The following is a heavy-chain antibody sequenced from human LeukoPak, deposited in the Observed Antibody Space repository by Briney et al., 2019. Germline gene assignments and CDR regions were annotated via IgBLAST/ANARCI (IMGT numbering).Heavy chain of an antibody. CDR1: GGSISSSSYY. V-gene: IGHV4-61*05. D-gene: IGHD5-24*01. CDR2: IYYSGST. CDR3: ARGRRWLQP. Sequence: SETLSLTCTVSGGSISSSSYYWGWIRQPPGKGLEWIGYIYYSGSTNYNPSLKSRVTISVDTSKNQFSLKLSSVTAADTAVYYCARGRRWLQPWGQGTLVTVSS. J-gene: IGHJ5*02.